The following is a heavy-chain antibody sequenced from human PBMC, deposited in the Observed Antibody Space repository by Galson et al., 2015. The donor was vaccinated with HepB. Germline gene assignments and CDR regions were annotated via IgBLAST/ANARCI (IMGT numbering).Heavy chain of an antibody. V-gene: IGHV1-2*02. D-gene: IGHD1-26*01. CDR2: INPNSGGT. J-gene: IGHJ3*02. CDR1: GYTFTGYY. Sequence: SVKVSCTASGYTFTGYYMHWVRQAPGQGLEWMGWINPNSGGTNYAQKFQGRVTMTRDTSISTAYMEMSRLRSDDTAVYYCARQNIVGAIHDAFDIWGQGTMVTVSS. CDR3: ARQNIVGAIHDAFDI.